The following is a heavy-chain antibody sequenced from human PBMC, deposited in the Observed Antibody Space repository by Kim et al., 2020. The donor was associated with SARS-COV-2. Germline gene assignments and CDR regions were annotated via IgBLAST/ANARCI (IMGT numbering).Heavy chain of an antibody. V-gene: IGHV4-39*01. CDR3: ASPGYSSSWYLFDY. Sequence: SETLSLTCTVSGGSISSSSYYWGWIRQPPGKGLEWIGSIYYSGSTYYNPSLKSRVTISVDTSKNQFSLKLSSVTAADTAVYYCASPGYSSSWYLFDYWGQGTLGTVSS. J-gene: IGHJ4*02. CDR2: IYYSGST. CDR1: GGSISSSSYY. D-gene: IGHD6-13*01.